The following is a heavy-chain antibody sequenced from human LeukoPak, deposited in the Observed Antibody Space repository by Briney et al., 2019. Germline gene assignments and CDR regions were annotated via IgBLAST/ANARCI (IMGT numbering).Heavy chain of an antibody. J-gene: IGHJ6*03. Sequence: ASVKVSCKASGYTFTSYAMNWVRQAPGQGLEWMGWINTNTGNPTYAQGFTGRFVLSLDTSVSTAYLQISSLKAEDTAVYYCARGGSVLRFLEWLLCPYYYYYMDVWGKGTTVTVSS. V-gene: IGHV7-4-1*02. D-gene: IGHD3-3*01. CDR2: INTNTGNP. CDR3: ARGGSVLRFLEWLLCPYYYYYMDV. CDR1: GYTFTSYA.